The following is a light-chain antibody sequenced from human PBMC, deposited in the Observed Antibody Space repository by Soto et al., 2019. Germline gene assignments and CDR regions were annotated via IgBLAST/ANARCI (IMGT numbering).Light chain of an antibody. CDR3: CSYVGSSTLV. V-gene: IGLV2-23*01. Sequence: QSALTQPASVSGSPGQSITISCTGTSSDVGSYNLVSWYQQHPGKAPKLMIYEGSKRPSGVSNRFSGSKSGNTASLTISGLKAEDEADYYCCSYVGSSTLVFGGGTQLTVL. CDR2: EGS. J-gene: IGLJ3*02. CDR1: SSDVGSYNL.